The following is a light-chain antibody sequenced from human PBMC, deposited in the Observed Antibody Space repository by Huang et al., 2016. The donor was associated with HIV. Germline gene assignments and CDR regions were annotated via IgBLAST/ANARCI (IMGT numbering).Light chain of an antibody. CDR3: QQYYSFPLT. CDR2: ATS. CDR1: QDINTY. J-gene: IGKJ1*01. V-gene: IGKV1-8*01. Sequence: AIRITQSPSSLSASTGDKVSITCRASQDINTYLALYQQKPGKPPSLLIYATSTLQRGVPSRFSGSGSGTDFTLTITHLQSEDFATYYCQQYYSFPLTFGQGSQVEV.